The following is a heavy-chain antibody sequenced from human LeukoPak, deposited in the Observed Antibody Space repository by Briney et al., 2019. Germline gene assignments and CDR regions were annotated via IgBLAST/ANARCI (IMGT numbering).Heavy chain of an antibody. V-gene: IGHV3-15*01. CDR2: IKSKTDGGTT. J-gene: IGHJ4*02. Sequence: GGSLRLSCEASGFTFSNAWMSWVRQAPGKGLEWVGRIKSKTDGGTTDYAAPVKGRFTISRDDSKNTLYLQMNSLKTEDTAVYYCTTDLALRYSDYWGQGTLVTVSS. D-gene: IGHD3-9*01. CDR3: TTDLALRYSDY. CDR1: GFTFSNAW.